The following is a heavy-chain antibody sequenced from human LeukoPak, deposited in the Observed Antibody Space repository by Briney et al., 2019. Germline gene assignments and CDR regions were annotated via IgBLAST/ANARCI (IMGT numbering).Heavy chain of an antibody. V-gene: IGHV4-30-4*01. CDR2: IYYSGST. CDR1: CGSISSGDYY. D-gene: IGHD2-21*02. Sequence: PSETLSLTCTVSCGSISSGDYYWSWIRQPPGKGLEWIGYIYYSGSTYYNPSLKSRVTISVDTSKNQFSLKLSSVTAADTAVYYCARVVVTAIRTYWYFDLWGRGTLVTVSS. CDR3: ARVVVTAIRTYWYFDL. J-gene: IGHJ2*01.